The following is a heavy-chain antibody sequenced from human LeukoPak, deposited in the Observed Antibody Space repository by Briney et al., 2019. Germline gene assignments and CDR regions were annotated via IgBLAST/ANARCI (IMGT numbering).Heavy chain of an antibody. CDR2: IYHSGTT. Sequence: SETLSLTCTVSGDSISSGYYWGWIRQPPGKGLEWIGSIYHSGTTYYNPSLKSRVTISVDTSKNQFSLKLSSVTAADTAMYYCAKSNGHGLIDYWGQGTLVTVSS. D-gene: IGHD2-8*01. CDR1: GDSISSGYY. J-gene: IGHJ4*02. CDR3: AKSNGHGLIDY. V-gene: IGHV4-38-2*02.